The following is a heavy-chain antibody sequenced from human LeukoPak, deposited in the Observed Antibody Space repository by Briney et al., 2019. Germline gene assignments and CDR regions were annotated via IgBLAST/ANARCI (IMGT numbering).Heavy chain of an antibody. CDR1: GFTFSSYS. CDR2: ISSSSSYI. CDR3: ARDFPYSSSWYHRFWIDVWFDP. V-gene: IGHV3-21*01. Sequence: PGGSLRLSCAASGFTFSSYSMNWVRQAPGKGLEWVSSISSSSSYIYYADSVKGRFTISRDNAKNSLYLQMNSLRAEDTAVYYCARDFPYSSSWYHRFWIDVWFDPWGQGTLVTVSS. J-gene: IGHJ5*02. D-gene: IGHD6-13*01.